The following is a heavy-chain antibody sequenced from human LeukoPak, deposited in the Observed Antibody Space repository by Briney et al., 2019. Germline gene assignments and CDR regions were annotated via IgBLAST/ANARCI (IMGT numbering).Heavy chain of an antibody. D-gene: IGHD4-17*01. Sequence: ASVKVSCKASGYTFTTFGISWVRQAPGQVVEWMGCISAYNGNTNYAQRLQGRVTLTTDTSTSTVYMELRSLRSDYTAVYYCARGLRSFDYWGQGTLVAVSS. J-gene: IGHJ4*02. CDR3: ARGLRSFDY. CDR2: ISAYNGNT. V-gene: IGHV1-18*01. CDR1: GYTFTTFG.